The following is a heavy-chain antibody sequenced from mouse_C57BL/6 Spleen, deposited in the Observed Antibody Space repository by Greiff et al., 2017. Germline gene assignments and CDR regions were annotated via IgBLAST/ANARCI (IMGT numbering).Heavy chain of an antibody. J-gene: IGHJ1*03. Sequence: QVQLQQPGAELVKPGASVKMSCKASGYTFTSYWITWVKQRPGQGLEWIGDIYPGSGSTNYNEKFKSKATLTVDTSSSTAYMQLSSLTSEDSAVYYCARGGGNYYGSSSGYFDVWGTGTTVTVSS. CDR2: IYPGSGST. D-gene: IGHD1-1*01. CDR3: ARGGGNYYGSSSGYFDV. V-gene: IGHV1-55*01. CDR1: GYTFTSYW.